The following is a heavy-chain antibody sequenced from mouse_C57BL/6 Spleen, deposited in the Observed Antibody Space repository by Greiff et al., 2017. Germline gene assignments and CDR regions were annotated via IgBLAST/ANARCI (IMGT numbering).Heavy chain of an antibody. J-gene: IGHJ2*01. D-gene: IGHD3-2*02. CDR1: GFTFSSYG. CDR3: ARQTAQATRYFDY. V-gene: IGHV5-6*01. CDR2: ISSGGSYT. Sequence: EVHLVEPGGDLVKPGGSLKLSCAASGFTFSSYGMPWVRQPPDKRLEWVATISSGGSYTYYPESVKGRFTISRDNAKNTLYLQMSSLKSEDTAMYFCARQTAQATRYFDYWGQGTTLTVSS.